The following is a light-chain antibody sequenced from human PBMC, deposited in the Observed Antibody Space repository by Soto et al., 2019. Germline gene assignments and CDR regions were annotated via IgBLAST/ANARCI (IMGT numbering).Light chain of an antibody. CDR2: KAS. Sequence: DIPMTQSPSTLSASVGDRVTLTCRASQSISTWLAWYQQKPGKAPKLLISKASSLESGVPSRFSGSGSGTDFTLTISSLQPDDFATYYCQQYDTYPWTFGQGTKVEIK. J-gene: IGKJ1*01. CDR3: QQYDTYPWT. V-gene: IGKV1-5*03. CDR1: QSISTW.